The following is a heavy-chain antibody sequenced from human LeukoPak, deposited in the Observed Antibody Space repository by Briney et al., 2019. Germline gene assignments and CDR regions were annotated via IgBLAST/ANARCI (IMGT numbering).Heavy chain of an antibody. D-gene: IGHD1-26*01. Sequence: PSETLSLTCTVSGGSISSGDYYWSWIRQPPGKGLEWIGYIYYSGSTYYNPSLKSRVTISVDTSKNQFSLKLSSVTAADTAVYYCARVLVGATTPWFDPWGQGTLVTVSS. CDR1: GGSISSGDYY. J-gene: IGHJ5*02. CDR3: ARVLVGATTPWFDP. CDR2: IYYSGST. V-gene: IGHV4-30-4*08.